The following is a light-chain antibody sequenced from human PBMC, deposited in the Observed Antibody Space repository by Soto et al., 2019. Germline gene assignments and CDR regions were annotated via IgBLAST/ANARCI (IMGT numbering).Light chain of an antibody. CDR2: GAS. Sequence: EIVFTESPCSLSLSPGERATVSCGASQSVTSNYLAWYHQKPGQAPRLLIFGASIRVTGIPDRFIGSGSGTHFTLTISRLEPEDFAVYYCQHYVTSLTTFGQGTKVDI. CDR1: QSVTSNY. CDR3: QHYVTSLTT. J-gene: IGKJ1*01. V-gene: IGKV3-20*01.